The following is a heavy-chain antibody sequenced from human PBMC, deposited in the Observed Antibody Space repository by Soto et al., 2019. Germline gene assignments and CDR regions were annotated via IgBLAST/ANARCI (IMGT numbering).Heavy chain of an antibody. CDR1: GFTFSSYG. J-gene: IGHJ6*02. V-gene: IGHV3-30*18. CDR2: ISYDGSNK. D-gene: IGHD6-13*01. Sequence: QVQLVESGGGVVQPGRSLRLSCAASGFTFSSYGMHWVRQAPGKGLEWVAVISYDGSNKYYADSVKGRFTISRDNSKNTLYLQMNSLRAEDTAVYYCAKGTFPGIAAAGTIYCGMDVWGQGTTVTVSS. CDR3: AKGTFPGIAAAGTIYCGMDV.